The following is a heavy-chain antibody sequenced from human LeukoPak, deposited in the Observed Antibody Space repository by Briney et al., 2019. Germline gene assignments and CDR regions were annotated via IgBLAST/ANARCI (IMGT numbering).Heavy chain of an antibody. CDR1: GGTFSSYT. CDR2: INPSGGST. J-gene: IGHJ4*02. Sequence: ASVKVSCKVSGGTFSSYTISWVRQAPGQGLEWMGIINPSGGSTSYAQKFQGRVTMTRDTSTSTVYMELSSLRSEDTAVYYCARPPDSGRYAYYFDYWGQGTLVTVSS. V-gene: IGHV1-46*01. CDR3: ARPPDSGRYAYYFDY. D-gene: IGHD1-26*01.